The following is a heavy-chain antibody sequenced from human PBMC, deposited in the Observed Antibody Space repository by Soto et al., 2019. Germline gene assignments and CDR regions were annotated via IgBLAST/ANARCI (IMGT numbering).Heavy chain of an antibody. Sequence: QLQLQESGSGLVKPSQTLSLTCAVSCGSISSGGYSWSWIRQPPGKGLEWIGYIYHSGSTYYNPSLKSRVTISVDRSKNQFSLKLSSVTAADTAVYYCAVYGGNSGVRFDPWGQGTLVTVSS. D-gene: IGHD4-17*01. CDR1: CGSISSGGYS. V-gene: IGHV4-30-2*01. J-gene: IGHJ5*02. CDR2: IYHSGST. CDR3: AVYGGNSGVRFDP.